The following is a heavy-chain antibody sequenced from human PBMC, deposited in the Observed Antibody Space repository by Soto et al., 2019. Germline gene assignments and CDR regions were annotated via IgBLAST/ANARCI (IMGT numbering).Heavy chain of an antibody. CDR2: IKQDGSQK. D-gene: IGHD4-17*01. CDR3: MTSVTTHDY. J-gene: IGHJ4*02. CDR1: GFTLSSSW. V-gene: IGHV3-7*01. Sequence: EVQLVESGGGLVQPGGSLRLSCAASGFTLSSSWMNWVRLAPGKGLEWVANIKQDGSQKNYVDSVKGRFTISRDNAKNSLYLQMSSLRAEDTAVYYCMTSVTTHDYWGQGTLVTVSS.